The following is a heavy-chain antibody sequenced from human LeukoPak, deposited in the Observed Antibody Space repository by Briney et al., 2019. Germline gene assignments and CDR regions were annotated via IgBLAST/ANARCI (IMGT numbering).Heavy chain of an antibody. D-gene: IGHD3-22*01. CDR3: AREVVVINAPFDY. CDR2: IYYSGST. J-gene: IGHJ4*02. Sequence: PSETLSLTCTVSGGSISSSSYYWGWIRQPPGKGLEWIGSIYYSGSTYYNPSLKSRVTILVDTSKNQFSLKLSSVTATDTAVYYCAREVVVINAPFDYWGQGTLVTVSS. V-gene: IGHV4-39*07. CDR1: GGSISSSSYY.